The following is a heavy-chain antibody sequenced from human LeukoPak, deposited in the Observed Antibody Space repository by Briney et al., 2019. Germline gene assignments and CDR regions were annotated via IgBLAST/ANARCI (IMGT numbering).Heavy chain of an antibody. CDR3: ARGRYSYGYADYYYYYMDV. CDR1: GGTFSSYA. J-gene: IGHJ6*03. CDR2: IIPIFGTA. V-gene: IGHV1-69*05. D-gene: IGHD5-18*01. Sequence: SVKVSCKASGGTFSSYAISWVRQAPGQGLEWMGGIIPIFGTANYAQKFQGRVTITTDDSTSTAYMELSSLRSEDTAVYYCARGRYSYGYADYYYYYMDVWGKGTTVTVSS.